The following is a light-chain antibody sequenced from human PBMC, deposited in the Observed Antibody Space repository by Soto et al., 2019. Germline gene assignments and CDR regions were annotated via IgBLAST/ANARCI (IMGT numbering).Light chain of an antibody. Sequence: DIQITQSPSTLSASVGDRVTITCRASQNIRSRLAWFQQKPGKAPKLLIYDASSLESGVPQRFSGSGSGTEFTLTISSLQTDDFSTDYCQQYHSYWTFGQGTKVDIK. V-gene: IGKV1-5*01. J-gene: IGKJ1*01. CDR3: QQYHSYWT. CDR1: QNIRSR. CDR2: DAS.